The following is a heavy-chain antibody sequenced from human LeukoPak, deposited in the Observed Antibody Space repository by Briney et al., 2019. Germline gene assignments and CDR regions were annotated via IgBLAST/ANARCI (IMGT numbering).Heavy chain of an antibody. CDR3: ATVYPSGNYY. D-gene: IGHD3-10*01. CDR1: GYTFTGYY. CDR2: INPNSGGT. Sequence: ASVKVSCKASGYTFTGYYMHWVRQAPGQGLEWMGRINPNSGGTDYAQKFQGRVTMTRDTSISTAYMELNSLTSDDTAVYLCATVYPSGNYYWGQGTLVTVSP. V-gene: IGHV1-2*06. J-gene: IGHJ4*02.